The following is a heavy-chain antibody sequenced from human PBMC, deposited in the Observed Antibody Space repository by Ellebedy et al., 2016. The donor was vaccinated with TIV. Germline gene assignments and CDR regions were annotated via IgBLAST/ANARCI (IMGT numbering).Heavy chain of an antibody. J-gene: IGHJ4*02. D-gene: IGHD5-18*01. V-gene: IGHV3-30-3*01. Sequence: GESLKISXAASGFTFSSYAMSWVRQAPGKGLEWVAVISYDGSNKYYADSVKGRFTISRDNSKNTLYLQMNSLRAEDTAVYYCARADGWIQLWILSYLDYWGQGTLVTVSS. CDR2: ISYDGSNK. CDR3: ARADGWIQLWILSYLDY. CDR1: GFTFSSYA.